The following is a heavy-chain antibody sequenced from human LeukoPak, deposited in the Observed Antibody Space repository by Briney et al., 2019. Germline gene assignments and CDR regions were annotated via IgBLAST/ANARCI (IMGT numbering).Heavy chain of an antibody. CDR3: AISEVGTAFQFDF. V-gene: IGHV4-59*01. J-gene: IGHJ4*02. D-gene: IGHD1-26*01. CDR1: GGSISSYY. CDR2: IYYSGST. Sequence: SETLSLTCTVSGGSISSYYWSWIRQPPGKGLEWIGYIYYSGSTNYNPSLKSRVTISVDTSKNQFSLKLSSVTAADTAVYYCAISEVGTAFQFDFWGQGALVTVSS.